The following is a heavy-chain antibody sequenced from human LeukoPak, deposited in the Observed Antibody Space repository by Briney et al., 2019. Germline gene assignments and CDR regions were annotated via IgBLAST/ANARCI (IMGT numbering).Heavy chain of an antibody. CDR1: GFTFSGYW. CDR3: ARDPQNKGFDP. J-gene: IGHJ5*02. D-gene: IGHD1/OR15-1a*01. CDR2: INGDGSDT. V-gene: IGHV3-74*01. Sequence: PGGSLRLSCAASGFTFSGYWMHWARQSPGKGLVWVSCINGDGSDTRYADSVKGRFTISRDNAKNTLYLQMNSLRVEDTAVYYCARDPQNKGFDPWGQGTLVTVSS.